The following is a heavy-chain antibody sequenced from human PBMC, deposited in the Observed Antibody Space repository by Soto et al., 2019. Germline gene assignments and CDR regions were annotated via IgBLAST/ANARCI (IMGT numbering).Heavy chain of an antibody. CDR2: VGGGGDNT. CDR1: GFTFSSYS. D-gene: IGHD3-10*01. V-gene: IGHV3-23*01. J-gene: IGHJ4*02. Sequence: EVQLLESGGGLVQPGGSLRLSCAASGFTFSSYSMNWVRQAPGKGLEWVASVGGGGDNTFYADSVKGRFTISRDDSQNSLYLQMNSLRDEDTDVYFCAKRDSGSVSYPPLINYWGQGTLVTVSS. CDR3: AKRDSGSVSYPPLINY.